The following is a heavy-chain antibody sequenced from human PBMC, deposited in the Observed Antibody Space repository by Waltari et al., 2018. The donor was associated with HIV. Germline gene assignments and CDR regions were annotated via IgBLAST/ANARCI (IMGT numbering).Heavy chain of an antibody. CDR2: ISSSGTTI. D-gene: IGHD3-22*01. CDR3: ARAHYYDTSGYYYEP. CDR1: GFTFSSYE. V-gene: IGHV3-48*03. J-gene: IGHJ5*02. Sequence: EVQLVESGGGLVQPGGSLRLSCAASGFTFSSYEMNWVRQAPGKGLEWVSYISSSGTTIYYADSVKGRFTVSRDNAKNSLYLQMNSLRAEDTAVYYCARAHYYDTSGYYYEPWGQGTLVTVSS.